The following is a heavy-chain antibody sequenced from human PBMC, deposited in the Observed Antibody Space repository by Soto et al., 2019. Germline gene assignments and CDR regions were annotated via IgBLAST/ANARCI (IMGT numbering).Heavy chain of an antibody. CDR2: ISGSGGST. V-gene: IGHV3-23*01. D-gene: IGHD6-6*01. CDR1: GFTFSSYA. CDR3: AKGRSIAALGSWFDP. J-gene: IGHJ5*02. Sequence: VGSLRLSCAASGFTFSSYAMSWVRQAPGKGLEWVSAISGSGGSTYYADSVKGRFTISRDNSKNTLYLQMNSLRAEDTAVYYCAKGRSIAALGSWFDPWGQGTLVTVSS.